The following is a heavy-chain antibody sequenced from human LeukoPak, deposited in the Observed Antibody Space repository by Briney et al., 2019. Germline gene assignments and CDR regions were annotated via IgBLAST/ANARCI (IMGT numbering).Heavy chain of an antibody. CDR3: ARGSRWVGASIFDY. D-gene: IGHD1-26*01. CDR1: GGTFSSYA. J-gene: IGHJ4*02. CDR2: IIPIFGTA. V-gene: IGHV1-69*13. Sequence: ASVKVSCKASGGTFSSYAISWVRQAPGQGLEWMGGIIPIFGTANYAQKFQGRVTITADESTSTAYMELSSLRSEDTAVYYCARGSRWVGASIFDYWGQGTLVTVSS.